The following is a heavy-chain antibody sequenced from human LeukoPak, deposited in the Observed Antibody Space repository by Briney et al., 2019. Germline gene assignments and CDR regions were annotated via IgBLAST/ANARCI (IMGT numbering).Heavy chain of an antibody. CDR1: GFSFSSYA. V-gene: IGHV3-23*01. CDR2: ISRSGGGT. D-gene: IGHD3-10*01. CDR3: ARTDAYVSGNYEYYFDY. J-gene: IGHJ4*02. Sequence: GGSLRLSCGDSGFSFSSYAMTWVRQPPGKGLEWVSTISRSGGGTYYADSVKGRFTISRDNSKNTLYLQMNSLRVEDTAVYYCARTDAYVSGNYEYYFDYWGQGTLVTVSS.